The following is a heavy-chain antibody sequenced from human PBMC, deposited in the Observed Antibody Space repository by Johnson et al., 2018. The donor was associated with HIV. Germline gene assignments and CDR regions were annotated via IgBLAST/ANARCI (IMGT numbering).Heavy chain of an antibody. J-gene: IGHJ3*01. CDR1: GFTFRSYW. D-gene: IGHD5-18*01. V-gene: IGHV3-7*03. CDR2: IKEDGTEK. CDR3: VRQYELYGYAFDL. Sequence: EVQLVESGGGLVQPGGSLRLSCAASGFTFRSYWMSWVRQAPGKGLEWVANIKEDGTEKDYVDSVKGRFTVSRDNAKNSLYLQMNDLRAEDTAVYYCVRQYELYGYAFDLWGQGTVVTVSS.